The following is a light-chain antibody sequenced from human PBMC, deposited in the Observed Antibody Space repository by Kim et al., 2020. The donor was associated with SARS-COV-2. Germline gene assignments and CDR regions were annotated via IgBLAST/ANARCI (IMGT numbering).Light chain of an antibody. Sequence: EIVMTQSPATLSVSPGERATLSCRASQSVSSNLAWYQQKPGQAPRLLIYGASTRATGIPARFSGSGSGTEFTLTISSLQSEDFAVYYCQHYNNWLTFGGGTKVEI. CDR2: GAS. J-gene: IGKJ4*01. CDR3: QHYNNWLT. V-gene: IGKV3-15*01. CDR1: QSVSSN.